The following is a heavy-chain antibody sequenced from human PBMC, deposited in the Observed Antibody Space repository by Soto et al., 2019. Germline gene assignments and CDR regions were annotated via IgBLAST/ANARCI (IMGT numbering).Heavy chain of an antibody. CDR1: GYTFTSYA. Sequence: ASVKVSCKASGYTFTSYAMHWVRQAPGQRLEWMGWINAGNGNTKYSQKFQGRFAISRDTSRNTLYLQMSILRVEDTAVYYCARDNPLFSFGYQRGSYFDYWGQGALVTVSS. V-gene: IGHV1-3*01. CDR3: ARDNPLFSFGYQRGSYFDY. D-gene: IGHD3-22*01. CDR2: INAGNGNT. J-gene: IGHJ4*02.